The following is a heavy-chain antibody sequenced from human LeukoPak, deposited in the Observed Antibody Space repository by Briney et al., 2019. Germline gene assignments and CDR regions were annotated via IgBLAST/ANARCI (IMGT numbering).Heavy chain of an antibody. CDR3: ATDHSMANTAWWFDP. D-gene: IGHD5-24*01. V-gene: IGHV1-8*01. CDR2: MNPNSGNT. J-gene: IGHJ5*02. CDR1: GYTFTSYD. Sequence: VASVKVSCKASGYTFTSYDINWVRQATGQGLEWMGWMNPNSGNTGYAQKFQGRVTMTRNTSISTAYMELNSLRSEDTAFYYCATDHSMANTAWWFDPWGQGTLVTVSS.